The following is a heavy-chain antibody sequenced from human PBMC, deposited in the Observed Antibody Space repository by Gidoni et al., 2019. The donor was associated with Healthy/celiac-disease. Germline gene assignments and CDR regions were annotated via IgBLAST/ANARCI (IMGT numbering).Heavy chain of an antibody. J-gene: IGHJ4*02. CDR2: IYWNDDK. D-gene: IGHD6-13*01. Sequence: QITLKESGPTLVKPTQTLTLTCTFSGFLLSTSGVGVGWIRQPPGKALEWLALIYWNDDKRYSPSLKSRLTITKDTSKNQVVLTMTNMDPVDTATYYCAHRTGSSWYGAYNYWGQGTLVTVSS. V-gene: IGHV2-5*01. CDR3: AHRTGSSWYGAYNY. CDR1: GFLLSTSGVG.